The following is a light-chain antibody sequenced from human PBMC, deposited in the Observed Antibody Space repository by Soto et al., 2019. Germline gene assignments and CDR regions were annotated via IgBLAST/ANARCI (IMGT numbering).Light chain of an antibody. J-gene: IGKJ1*01. Sequence: IVLTQSPGTLSWSPGERATLSCRAGQSVVRNYLAGYQQKPGQAPRLLIYGASSRATGIPDRFSGSGSGTDFTLTISRLEPEDFAVYYCQQYGSSPRTFGQGTKVEIK. V-gene: IGKV3-20*01. CDR1: QSVVRNY. CDR2: GAS. CDR3: QQYGSSPRT.